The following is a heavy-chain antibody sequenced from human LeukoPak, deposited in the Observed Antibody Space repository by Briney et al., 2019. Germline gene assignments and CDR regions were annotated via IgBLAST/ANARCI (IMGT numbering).Heavy chain of an antibody. Sequence: ASVKVSCKASGYTFTSYGITWVRQAPGQGLEWMGWISTYNGNTNYAQYLQGRVSMTTDTSTSTAYMELRSLRSDDTAVYYCARCRGSTSRYCGQGTLVTVSS. CDR2: ISTYNGNT. D-gene: IGHD5-12*01. J-gene: IGHJ4*02. CDR1: GYTFTSYG. V-gene: IGHV1-18*01. CDR3: ARCRGSTSRY.